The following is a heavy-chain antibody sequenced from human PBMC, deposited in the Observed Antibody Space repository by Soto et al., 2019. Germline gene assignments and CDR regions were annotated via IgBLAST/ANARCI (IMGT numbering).Heavy chain of an antibody. CDR2: IYPDDSDT. V-gene: IGHV5-51*01. CDR3: ARNSLTGYYNYYYSMDV. Sequence: GDSLKISCKSSGYSFSSYWIAWVRLMPGKGLEWMGSIYPDDSDTKYSPSFQGQVTISADKSISAAYLQWSSLKASDTAIYYCARNSLTGYYNYYYSMDVWGQGTTVTV. CDR1: GYSFSSYW. J-gene: IGHJ6*02. D-gene: IGHD3-9*01.